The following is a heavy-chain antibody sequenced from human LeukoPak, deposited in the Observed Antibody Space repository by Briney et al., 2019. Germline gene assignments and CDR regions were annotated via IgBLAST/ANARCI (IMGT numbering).Heavy chain of an antibody. D-gene: IGHD2-15*01. J-gene: IGHJ4*02. CDR1: GYTLTELS. Sequence: ASVKVSCKVSGYTLTELSMHWVRQAPGKGLEWMGGFDPEDGETIYAQKFQGRVTMTEDTSTDTAYMELSSLRSEDTAVYYCATDRLGYCSGGSCYMLPLDYWGQGTLVTVSS. CDR2: FDPEDGET. CDR3: ATDRLGYCSGGSCYMLPLDY. V-gene: IGHV1-24*01.